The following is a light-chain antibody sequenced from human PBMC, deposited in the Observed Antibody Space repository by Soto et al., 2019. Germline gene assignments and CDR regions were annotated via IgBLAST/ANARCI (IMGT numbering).Light chain of an antibody. CDR1: QAVHAN. V-gene: IGKV3-15*01. CDR3: QHYNDWPFT. CDR2: AAS. Sequence: EIVMTQSPATLSVSLGERATLSCRASQAVHANLAWYQQKPGQAPRLLIYAASARATGIPPRFSGSGSGTEFTLTISSLQSEDFAMYFCQHYNDWPFTFGPGTKVDI. J-gene: IGKJ3*01.